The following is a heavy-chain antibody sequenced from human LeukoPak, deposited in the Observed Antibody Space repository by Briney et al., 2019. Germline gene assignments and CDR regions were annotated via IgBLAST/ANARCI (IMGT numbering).Heavy chain of an antibody. CDR1: GASISSGSFY. CDR2: IYTSGITTSVST. CDR3: ARVDYDSRGSYYDNWFDP. Sequence: SQTLSLXCTVSGASISSGSFYWSWSRQPAGKGLEWIGRIYTSGITTSVSTNYNPSLKSRVTISVDTSKNQFSLRLSSVTAADTAVYYCARVDYDSRGSYYDNWFDPWGQGSLVTVSS. V-gene: IGHV4-61*02. J-gene: IGHJ5*02. D-gene: IGHD3-22*01.